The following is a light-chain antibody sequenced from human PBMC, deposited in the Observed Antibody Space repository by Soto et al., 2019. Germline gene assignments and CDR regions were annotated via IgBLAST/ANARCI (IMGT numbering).Light chain of an antibody. CDR2: GAS. V-gene: IGKV3-20*01. J-gene: IGKJ1*01. CDR3: QKYGSSPWT. CDR1: QSVRSSS. Sequence: EIVLTQSPGTLSVSPGERATLSCRASQSVRSSSFVCYQQKSGQAPRLLIYGASARATGIPDRFSGSGSGKDFTLTISRLEPEDFAVYYCQKYGSSPWTFGQGTKGEIK.